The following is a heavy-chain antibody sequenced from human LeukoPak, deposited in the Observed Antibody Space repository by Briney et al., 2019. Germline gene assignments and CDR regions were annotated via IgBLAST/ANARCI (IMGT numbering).Heavy chain of an antibody. CDR1: GGTFSSYA. D-gene: IGHD6-19*01. CDR2: IIPIFGTA. J-gene: IGHJ4*02. CDR3: ATPGDLAGRVLFDY. Sequence: ASVKVSCKASGGTFSSYAISWVRQAPGQGLEWMGGIIPIFGTANYAQKFQGRVTITADESTSTAYMELSSLRSEDTAVYYCATPGDLAGRVLFDYWGQGTLVTVSS. V-gene: IGHV1-69*13.